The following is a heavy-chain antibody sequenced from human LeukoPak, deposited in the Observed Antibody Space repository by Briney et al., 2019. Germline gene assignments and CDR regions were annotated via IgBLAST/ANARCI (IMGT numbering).Heavy chain of an antibody. CDR1: GYTFTGYY. V-gene: IGHV1-2*02. CDR3: ARSPPYRGYSHSSDAFDI. CDR2: INPNSGGT. Sequence: ASVKVSCKASGYTFTGYYMHWVRQAPGQGLEWMGWINPNSGGTNYAQKFQGRVTMTRDTSISTAYMELSRLRSDDTAVYYCARSPPYRGYSHSSDAFDIWGQGTMVTVSS. D-gene: IGHD3-10*01. J-gene: IGHJ3*02.